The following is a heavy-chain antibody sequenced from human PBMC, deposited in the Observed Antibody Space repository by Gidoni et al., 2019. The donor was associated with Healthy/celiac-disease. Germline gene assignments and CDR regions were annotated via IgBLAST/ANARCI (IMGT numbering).Heavy chain of an antibody. Sequence: EVQPLESGAGLVQPGGSLRRSCAASRFTFTSYAMGCFRQAPGKGLEWVSASSGSGGSTDYADSVKGRLTISRDNSKNTLYLQMHSLRAEDTAVYYCAKLLERRAHRVRPFPDYWGQGTLVTVSS. CDR2: SSGSGGST. J-gene: IGHJ4*02. CDR1: RFTFTSYA. CDR3: AKLLERRAHRVRPFPDY. V-gene: IGHV3-23*01. D-gene: IGHD2-21*01.